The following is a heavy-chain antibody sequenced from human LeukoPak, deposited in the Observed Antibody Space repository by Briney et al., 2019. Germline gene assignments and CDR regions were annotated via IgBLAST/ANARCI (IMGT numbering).Heavy chain of an antibody. CDR2: INGDGSST. CDR1: GFTFSSYW. V-gene: IGHV3-74*01. J-gene: IGHJ6*03. CDR3: ARELYYYYMGV. Sequence: QPGGSLRLSCAASGFTFSSYWMHWVRQTPGKGPVWVSRINGDGSSTNYADSVKGRFTISRDNAQNTLYLQMNSLRAEGTSVYYCARELYYYYMGVWGKGTTVTVSS.